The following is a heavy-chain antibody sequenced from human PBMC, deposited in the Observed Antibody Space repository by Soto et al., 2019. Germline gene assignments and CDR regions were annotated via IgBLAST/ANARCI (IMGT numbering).Heavy chain of an antibody. J-gene: IGHJ4*02. V-gene: IGHV3-33*01. CDR1: GFTFSSYG. CDR2: IWYDGSNK. Sequence: QVQLVESGGGVVQPGRSLRLSCAASGFTFSSYGMHWVRQAPGKGLEWVAVIWYDGSNKYYADSVKGRFTISRDNSKNTLLLHMNRLRGADTAVYYGARGPRFCSGGSCYSVFVLYWGQGTLVTVSS. D-gene: IGHD2-15*01. CDR3: ARGPRFCSGGSCYSVFVLY.